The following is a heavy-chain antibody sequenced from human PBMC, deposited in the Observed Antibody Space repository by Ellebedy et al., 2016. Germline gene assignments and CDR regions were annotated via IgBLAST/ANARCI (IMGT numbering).Heavy chain of an antibody. J-gene: IGHJ4*02. D-gene: IGHD3-22*01. Sequence: GGSLRLSXAASGFTFSSYAMSWVRQAPGKGLEWVSSISGIGSGTYYADSVKGRFTISRDSSKNTIFLQINSLRAEDTAVYYCASAPRSSGYRGYFDYWGQGTLVTVSS. CDR1: GFTFSSYA. CDR3: ASAPRSSGYRGYFDY. CDR2: ISGIGSGT. V-gene: IGHV3-23*01.